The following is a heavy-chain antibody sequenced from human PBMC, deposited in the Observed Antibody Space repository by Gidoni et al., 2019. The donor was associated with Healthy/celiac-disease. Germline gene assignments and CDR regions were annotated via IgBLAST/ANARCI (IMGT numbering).Heavy chain of an antibody. CDR2: ISAYNSNT. CDR1: RHTFTSYS. CDR3: ARDQVYYYGSGSYYNVPSDY. D-gene: IGHD3-10*01. Sequence: QVQLLQSGAEVKKPGASVKLSCQAFRHTFTSYSISWVRQAPGQGLEWMGWISAYNSNTNYAQKLKGRVTMTTDTSAGTAYMELRSLRSDDTAVYYCARDQVYYYGSGSYYNVPSDYWGQGTLVTVSS. J-gene: IGHJ4*02. V-gene: IGHV1-18*01.